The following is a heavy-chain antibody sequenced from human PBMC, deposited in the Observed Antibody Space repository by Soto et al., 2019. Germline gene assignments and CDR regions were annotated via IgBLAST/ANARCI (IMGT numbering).Heavy chain of an antibody. CDR3: ARKSLGFGELPYGMDV. V-gene: IGHV5-10-1*01. CDR1: GYSFTSYW. CDR2: IDPSDSYT. J-gene: IGHJ6*02. Sequence: SGESLKISCKGSGYSFTSYWISGVRQMPGKGLEWMGRIDPSDSYTNYSPSFQGHVTISADKSISTAYLQWSSLKASDTAMYYCARKSLGFGELPYGMDVWGQGTMVTVSS. D-gene: IGHD3-10*01.